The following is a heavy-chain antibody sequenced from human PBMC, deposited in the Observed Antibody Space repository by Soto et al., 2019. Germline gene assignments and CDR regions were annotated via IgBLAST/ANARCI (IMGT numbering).Heavy chain of an antibody. CDR1: GCTFSSYA. CDR3: ARDLVRGAVATPGEVWKGYYCGMEI. Sequence: GASAKVSCKASGCTFSSYAISWVRQAPGQGLEWMGAIIPIFGTANYAQKFQGRVTITADESTSTAYMELSSLRSEDTAVYYCARDLVRGAVATPGEVWKGYYCGMEIWGNGTPVSISS. D-gene: IGHD5-12*01. CDR2: IIPIFGTA. J-gene: IGHJ6*04. V-gene: IGHV1-69*13.